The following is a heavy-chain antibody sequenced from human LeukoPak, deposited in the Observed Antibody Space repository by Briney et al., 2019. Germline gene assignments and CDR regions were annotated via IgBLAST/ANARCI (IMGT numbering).Heavy chain of an antibody. D-gene: IGHD1-26*01. CDR1: GFTFGDHA. Sequence: PGGSLRLSCAASGFTFGDHAMSWVRQAPGKGLEWVGFIRGKVYGETTEYAASVQGRFTISKDDSRTIACLQMNSLKPEDTAVYYCARHSGSLDSWGQGTLVTVSS. CDR3: ARHSGSLDS. V-gene: IGHV3-49*04. CDR2: IRGKVYGETT. J-gene: IGHJ4*02.